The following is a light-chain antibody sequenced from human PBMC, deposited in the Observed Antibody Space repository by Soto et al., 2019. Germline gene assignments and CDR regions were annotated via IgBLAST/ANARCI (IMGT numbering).Light chain of an antibody. CDR2: GAS. V-gene: IGKV3-20*01. J-gene: IGKJ5*01. CDR1: QSVSSTY. Sequence: EIVLTQSPGTLSLSPGERAALSCMASQSVSSTYLIWYQQKPGQAPRLLIYGASSRATGVPDRFSGGGSGTDFTLTISSLQSEDFAVYYCQQYNNWPYTFGQGTRLEIK. CDR3: QQYNNWPYT.